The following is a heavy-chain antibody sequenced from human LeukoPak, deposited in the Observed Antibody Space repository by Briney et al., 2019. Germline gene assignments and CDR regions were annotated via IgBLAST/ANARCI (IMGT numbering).Heavy chain of an antibody. CDR2: FDPEDGET. CDR1: GYTLTELS. D-gene: IGHD3-10*01. Sequence: ASVKVSCKVSGYTLTELSMHWVRQAPGKGLEWMGGFDPEDGETIYAQKFQGRVTMTEDTSTDTAYMELSSLRSEDTAVYYCARQVGYYYGSGSYYNYWVDYWGQGTLVTVSS. V-gene: IGHV1-24*01. J-gene: IGHJ4*02. CDR3: ARQVGYYYGSGSYYNYWVDY.